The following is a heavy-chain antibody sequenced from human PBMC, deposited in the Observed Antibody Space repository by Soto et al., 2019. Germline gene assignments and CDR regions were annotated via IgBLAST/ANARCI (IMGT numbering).Heavy chain of an antibody. J-gene: IGHJ5*02. D-gene: IGHD5-12*01. Sequence: SETLSLTCTVSGGSISSYRWSWIRQPAGKGLEWIGRLNNYGYTHYNPSLKSRVTVSIDTSRNQFFLTLTSVTAADTSVYHCARTDIVPTNWFDPWGRGTLVTVSS. CDR3: ARTDIVPTNWFDP. CDR2: LNNYGYT. CDR1: GGSISSYR. V-gene: IGHV4-4*07.